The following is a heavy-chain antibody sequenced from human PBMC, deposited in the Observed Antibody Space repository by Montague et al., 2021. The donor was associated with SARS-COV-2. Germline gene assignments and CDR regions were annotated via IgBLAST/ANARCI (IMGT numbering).Heavy chain of an antibody. CDR1: GFTFSTFW. CDR3: ARGYDSSGYQY. J-gene: IGHJ4*02. CDR2: IKQDGSEN. V-gene: IGHV3-7*05. Sequence: SLRLSCAASGFTFSTFWMTWVRQVPGKGLEWVANIKQDGSENYYXDSVKGRFTISRDNAKNSLYLQLDSLRAEDTAVYYCARGYDSSGYQYWGQGTLVTVSS. D-gene: IGHD3-22*01.